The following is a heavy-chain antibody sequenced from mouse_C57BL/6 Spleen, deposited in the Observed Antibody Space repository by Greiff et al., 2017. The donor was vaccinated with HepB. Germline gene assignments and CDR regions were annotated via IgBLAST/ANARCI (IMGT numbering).Heavy chain of an antibody. V-gene: IGHV3-6*01. D-gene: IGHD2-12*01. J-gene: IGHJ4*01. CDR3: ASTKQPYAMDY. CDR1: GYSITSGYY. Sequence: VQLQESGPGLVKPSQSLSLTCSVTGYSITSGYYWNWIRQFPGNKLEWMGYISYDGSNNYNPSLKNRISITRDTSKNQFFLKLNSVTTEDTATYYCASTKQPYAMDYWGQGTSVTVSS. CDR2: ISYDGSN.